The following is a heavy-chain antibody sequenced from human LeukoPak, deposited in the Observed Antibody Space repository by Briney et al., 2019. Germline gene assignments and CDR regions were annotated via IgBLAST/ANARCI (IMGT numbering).Heavy chain of an antibody. J-gene: IGHJ4*02. CDR1: GFTFNTYG. CDR2: ISYDGSNK. CDR3: AKSPRVPASWVRPGFDY. V-gene: IGHV3-30*18. Sequence: PGGSLRLSCEAAGFTFNTYGMHWLRQAPGKGLEWVAVISYDGSNKYYADSVKGRFTISRDNSKNTLYLQMNSLRAEDTAVYYCAKSPRVPASWVRPGFDYWGQGTLVIVSS. D-gene: IGHD2-2*01.